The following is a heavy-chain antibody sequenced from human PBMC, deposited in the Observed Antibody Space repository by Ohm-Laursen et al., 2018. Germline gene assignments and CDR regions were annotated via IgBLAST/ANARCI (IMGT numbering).Heavy chain of an antibody. D-gene: IGHD1-26*01. V-gene: IGHV3-13*01. Sequence: SLRLSCSASGFTFSSYAMSWVRQAPGKGLEWVSVIGTAGDTYYPGSVKGRFTISRDNAKNSLYLQMNSLRAGDTAVYYCARGTVGAGCDYWGQGTLVTVSS. CDR3: ARGTVGAGCDY. CDR1: GFTFSSYA. CDR2: IGTAGDT. J-gene: IGHJ4*02.